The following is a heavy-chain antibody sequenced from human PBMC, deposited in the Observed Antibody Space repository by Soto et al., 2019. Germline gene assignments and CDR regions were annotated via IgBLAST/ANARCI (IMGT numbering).Heavy chain of an antibody. D-gene: IGHD1-1*01. J-gene: IGHJ4*02. CDR3: AGGGWNEV. Sequence: QVQLVESGGGVVQPGRSLRLSCAASGFTFSSYAMHWVRQAPGKGLEWVAVISYDGSNKYYADSVKGRFTISRDNSKNTLYLQMNSLRAEDTAVYYCAGGGWNEVWGQGTLVTVSS. V-gene: IGHV3-30-3*01. CDR2: ISYDGSNK. CDR1: GFTFSSYA.